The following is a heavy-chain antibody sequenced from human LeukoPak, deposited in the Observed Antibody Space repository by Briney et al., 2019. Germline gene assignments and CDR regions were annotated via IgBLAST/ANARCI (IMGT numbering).Heavy chain of an antibody. CDR1: GDSSSRSNYY. Sequence: KPSETLSLTCTVSGDSSSRSNYYWGWIRQPPGKGLEWIGSMSYSGGSYSSLSLKSRVAISVDTSKNQFSLKLSSVTAADTAVYYCARGYGSGSYYNYWGQGTLVTVSS. CDR2: MSYSGGS. D-gene: IGHD3-10*01. V-gene: IGHV4-39*07. J-gene: IGHJ4*02. CDR3: ARGYGSGSYYNY.